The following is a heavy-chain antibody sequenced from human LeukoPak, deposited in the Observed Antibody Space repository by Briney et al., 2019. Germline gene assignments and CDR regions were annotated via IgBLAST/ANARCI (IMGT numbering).Heavy chain of an antibody. V-gene: IGHV3-21*01. Sequence: GGSLRLSCAASGFTFSSYSMNWVRQAPGKGLEWVSSISSSSSYIYYADSVKGRFTISRDNAKNSLYLQMTSLRAEDTAVYYCARDRVLAAAGTGGYWGQGTLVTVSS. D-gene: IGHD6-13*01. CDR3: ARDRVLAAAGTGGY. J-gene: IGHJ4*02. CDR2: ISSSSSYI. CDR1: GFTFSSYS.